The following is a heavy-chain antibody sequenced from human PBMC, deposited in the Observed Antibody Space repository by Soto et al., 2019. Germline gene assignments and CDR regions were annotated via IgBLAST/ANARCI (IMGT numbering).Heavy chain of an antibody. J-gene: IGHJ5*02. Sequence: QITLKESGPPLVKPTQTLTLTCTFSGFSLSTTGVGVGWIRQPPGKALEWLALIYWDDDKRYSPSLKSRLTITKDTSKNQVVLTMTHMDPVDTATYYSAHRPAPLTGYYSWLDPWGQGTLVTVSS. CDR2: IYWDDDK. D-gene: IGHD3-9*01. CDR3: AHRPAPLTGYYSWLDP. V-gene: IGHV2-5*02. CDR1: GFSLSTTGVG.